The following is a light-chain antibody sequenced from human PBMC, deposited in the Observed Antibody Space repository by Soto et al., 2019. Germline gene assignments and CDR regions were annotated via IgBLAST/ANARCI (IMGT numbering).Light chain of an antibody. V-gene: IGLV2-14*01. CDR3: SSYTSSSTV. CDR1: SSDVGGYNY. CDR2: EVN. J-gene: IGLJ2*01. Sequence: QSALTQPASVSGSPGQSITISCTGTSSDVGGYNYVSWYQHHPGKAPKLLIFEVNTRPSGISDRFFGSKSGNTASLTISGLQAEDEAEYYCSSYTSSSTVFGGGTQLTVL.